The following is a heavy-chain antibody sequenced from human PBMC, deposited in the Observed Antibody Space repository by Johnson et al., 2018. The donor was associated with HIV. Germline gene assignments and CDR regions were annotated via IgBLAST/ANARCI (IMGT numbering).Heavy chain of an antibody. J-gene: IGHJ3*02. Sequence: VQLVESGGGLVQPGGSLRLSCAASGFTFSSYAMSWVRQAPGKGLEWVSAISGSGGSTYYADSVKGRFTISRDNAENTLYLQMNSLRAEDTAVYYCAREGTFYYDSSGYDNAFDIWGRGTMVTVSS. D-gene: IGHD3-22*01. CDR3: AREGTFYYDSSGYDNAFDI. V-gene: IGHV3-23*04. CDR1: GFTFSSYA. CDR2: ISGSGGST.